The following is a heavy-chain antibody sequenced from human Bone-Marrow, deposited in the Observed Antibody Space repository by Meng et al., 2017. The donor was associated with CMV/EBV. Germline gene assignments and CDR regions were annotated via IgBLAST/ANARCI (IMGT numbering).Heavy chain of an antibody. CDR3: AKVGSRTIAAAAIDY. CDR2: IRYDGSNK. CDR1: GFTFGDYA. Sequence: GGSLRLSCTASGFTFGDYAMSWVRQAPGKGLEWVAFIRYDGSNKYYADSVKGRFTISRDNSKNTLYLQMNSLRAEDTAVYYCAKVGSRTIAAAAIDYWGQGTLVTVSS. J-gene: IGHJ4*02. V-gene: IGHV3-30*02. D-gene: IGHD6-13*01.